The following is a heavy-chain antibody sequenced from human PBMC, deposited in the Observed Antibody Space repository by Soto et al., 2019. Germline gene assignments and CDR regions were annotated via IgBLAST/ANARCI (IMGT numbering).Heavy chain of an antibody. J-gene: IGHJ4*02. CDR3: ARGRYGDY. CDR2: ISCHNGNT. D-gene: IGHD1-1*01. Sequence: QVHLVQSGAEVKKPGASEKVSCKGSGYIFTTYGITWVRQAPGQGLEWMGWISCHNGNTNDAQKLQGRVTVTRDTATSTAYMELRNLRSDGTAVYYCARGRYGDYWGQGALVTVSS. V-gene: IGHV1-18*01. CDR1: GYIFTTYG.